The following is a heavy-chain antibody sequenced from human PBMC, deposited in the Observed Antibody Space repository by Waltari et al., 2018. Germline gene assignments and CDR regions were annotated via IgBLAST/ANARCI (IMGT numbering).Heavy chain of an antibody. CDR2: ISSTGTYT. D-gene: IGHD7-27*01. Sequence: EVQLVESGGALVKLGGSLRPSCAASGFTSSSYSMNWVRQAPGKGLEWISSISSTGTYTHSAGAVKGRFTISRDNAKNSLYLQMNSLRAEDTGVYWCATGGWGFYLDNWGQGTLVTFSS. CDR1: GFTSSSYS. V-gene: IGHV3-21*01. J-gene: IGHJ4*02. CDR3: ATGGWGFYLDN.